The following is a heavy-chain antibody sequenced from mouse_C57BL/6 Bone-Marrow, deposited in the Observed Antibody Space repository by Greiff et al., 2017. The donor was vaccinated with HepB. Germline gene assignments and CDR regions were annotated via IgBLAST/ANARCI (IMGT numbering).Heavy chain of an antibody. J-gene: IGHJ4*01. D-gene: IGHD1-1*01. CDR1: GFSFNTYA. V-gene: IGHV10-1*01. CDR2: IRSKSNNYAT. Sequence: EVHLVESGGGLVQPKGSLKLSCAASGFSFNTYAMNWVRQAPGKGLEWVARIRSKSNNYATYYADSVKDRFTISRDESESMLYLQMNNLKTEDTSMYYCVRHREIYYYGSSYYAMDYWGQGTSVTVSS. CDR3: VRHREIYYYGSSYYAMDY.